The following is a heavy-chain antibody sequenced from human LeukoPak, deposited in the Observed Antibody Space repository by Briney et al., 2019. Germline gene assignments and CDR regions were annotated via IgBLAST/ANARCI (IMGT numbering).Heavy chain of an antibody. CDR1: GDSISSYY. Sequence: SETLSLTCNVSGDSISSYYWSWIRQPPGKGLEWIGYVYHSGSTNYNPFLKSRVTISVDTSKNQFSLKLTSVTAAHTAVYFCARERTAGREFDYWGQGTLVTVSS. CDR3: ARERTAGREFDY. D-gene: IGHD2-21*02. J-gene: IGHJ4*02. V-gene: IGHV4-59*01. CDR2: VYHSGST.